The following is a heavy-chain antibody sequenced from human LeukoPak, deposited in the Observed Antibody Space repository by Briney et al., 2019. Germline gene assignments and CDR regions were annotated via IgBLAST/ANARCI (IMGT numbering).Heavy chain of an antibody. CDR2: ISWNSGSI. J-gene: IGHJ4*02. CDR3: QSNADSFDY. CDR1: GFTFDDYA. D-gene: IGHD4/OR15-4a*01. V-gene: IGHV3-9*01. Sequence: GGTLRLSCAASGFTFDDYAMHWVRQAPGKGLEWVSGISWNSGSIGYADSVKGRFTISRDNGKNSLYLQMNSLRAEDTAVYYCQSNADSFDYWGQGTLVTVSS.